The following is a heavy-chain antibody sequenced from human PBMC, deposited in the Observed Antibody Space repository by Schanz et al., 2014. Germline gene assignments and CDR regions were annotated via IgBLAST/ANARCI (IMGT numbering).Heavy chain of an antibody. Sequence: QVQLQESGPGLVKPSETLSLTCTISGVSITNNYWAWVRQPPGKGLEWIGYIYYSGNTNYNPSLKSGIPLPLDTPKTQFPLTLSSVTAADTAVYYCARGIQAWLQWYFDYWGQGTLVTVSS. V-gene: IGHV4-59*08. CDR1: GVSITNNY. J-gene: IGHJ4*02. D-gene: IGHD5-18*01. CDR2: IYYSGNT. CDR3: ARGIQAWLQWYFDY.